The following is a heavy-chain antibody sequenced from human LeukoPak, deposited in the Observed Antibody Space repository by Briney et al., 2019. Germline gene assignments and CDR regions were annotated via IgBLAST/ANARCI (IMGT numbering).Heavy chain of an antibody. J-gene: IGHJ4*02. V-gene: IGHV3-48*03. CDR3: AKDLSSGSRRAY. CDR1: GFTFSSYE. D-gene: IGHD6-19*01. Sequence: GGSLRLSCAASGFTFSSYEMNWVRQAPGKGLEWVSYISSSGSTIYYADSVKGRFTISRDNSKNTLYLQMNSLRAEDTGVYYCAKDLSSGSRRAYWGQGTLVTVSS. CDR2: ISSSGSTI.